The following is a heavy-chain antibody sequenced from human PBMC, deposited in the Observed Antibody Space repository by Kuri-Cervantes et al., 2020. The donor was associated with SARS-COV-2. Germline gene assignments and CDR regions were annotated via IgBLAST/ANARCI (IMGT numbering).Heavy chain of an antibody. CDR1: GYTLTELS. CDR3: ARGLAAAFGFDY. CDR2: FDPEDGET. J-gene: IGHJ4*02. Sequence: ASVKVSCKVSGYTLTELSMHWVRQAPGKGLEWMGGFDPEDGETIYAQKFQGRVTMTTDTSTSTAYMELRSLRSDDTAVYYCARGLAAAFGFDYWGQGTLVTVSS. V-gene: IGHV1-24*01. D-gene: IGHD6-13*01.